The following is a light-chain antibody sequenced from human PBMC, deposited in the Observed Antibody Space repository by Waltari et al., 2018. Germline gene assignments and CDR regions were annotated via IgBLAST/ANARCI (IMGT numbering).Light chain of an antibody. CDR2: WAT. Sequence: DIVMTQSPRSLVLSLGEGAAIRCKSSQSLFYNFNNKNYLAWYQQKPGQPPKLLIYWATTRESGVPDRLSGSESGRDFTLTINNLQAEDVAVYDCQQDYTTPLTFGQGTRLEI. J-gene: IGKJ5*01. CDR1: QSLFYNFNNKNY. CDR3: QQDYTTPLT. V-gene: IGKV4-1*01.